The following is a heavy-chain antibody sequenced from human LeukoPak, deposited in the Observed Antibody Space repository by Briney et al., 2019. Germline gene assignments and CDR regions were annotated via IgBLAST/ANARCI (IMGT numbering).Heavy chain of an antibody. Sequence: PGGSLRLSYAASGFTFSSYAMSWVRQAPGKGLEWVSAISGSGGSTYYADSVKGRFTISRDNSKNTLYLQMNSLRAEDTAVYYCAKGRRGSPATTFDYWGQGTLVTVSS. J-gene: IGHJ4*02. CDR2: ISGSGGST. CDR3: AKGRRGSPATTFDY. D-gene: IGHD5-12*01. V-gene: IGHV3-23*01. CDR1: GFTFSSYA.